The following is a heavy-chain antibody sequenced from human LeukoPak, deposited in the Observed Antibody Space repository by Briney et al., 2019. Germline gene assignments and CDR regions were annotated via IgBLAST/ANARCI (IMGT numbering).Heavy chain of an antibody. V-gene: IGHV4-34*01. Sequence: KPSETRSLTCAVYGGSFSGYYWSRIRQPPGKGLEWIGEINHSGSTNYNPSLKSRVTISVDTSKNQFSLKLSSVTAADTAVYYCARGYYDSSGTYYFDYWGQGTLVTVSS. CDR1: GGSFSGYY. J-gene: IGHJ4*02. CDR2: INHSGST. D-gene: IGHD3-22*01. CDR3: ARGYYDSSGTYYFDY.